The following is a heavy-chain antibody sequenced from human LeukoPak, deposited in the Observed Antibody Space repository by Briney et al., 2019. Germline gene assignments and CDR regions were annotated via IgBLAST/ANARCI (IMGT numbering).Heavy chain of an antibody. CDR3: AREDRYCSSTSCYTWDY. D-gene: IGHD2-2*02. CDR1: GVHISSFNYF. CDR2: IYFRGSI. V-gene: IGHV4-39*07. J-gene: IGHJ4*02. Sequence: SETLPLPRTVSGVHISSFNYFWAWIRQSPGKGLEWIGSIYFRGSIASSPSLKSRVTISIDASKNQFSLKLTSVTAADTAVYYCAREDRYCSSTSCYTWDYWGQGTLVA.